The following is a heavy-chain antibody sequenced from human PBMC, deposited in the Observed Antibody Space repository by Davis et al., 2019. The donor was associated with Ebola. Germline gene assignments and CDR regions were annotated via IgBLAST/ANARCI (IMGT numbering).Heavy chain of an antibody. CDR3: AATTGAHSSDLYYFDY. V-gene: IGHV4-38-2*02. Sequence: PSETLSLTCTVSGYSISSGYYWGWIRQPPGKGLEWIGSIYHSGSTYYNPSLKSRVTISVDTSKNQFSLKLSSVTAADTAVYYCAATTGAHSSDLYYFDYWGQGTLVTVSS. CDR1: GYSISSGYY. D-gene: IGHD6-19*01. CDR2: IYHSGST. J-gene: IGHJ4*02.